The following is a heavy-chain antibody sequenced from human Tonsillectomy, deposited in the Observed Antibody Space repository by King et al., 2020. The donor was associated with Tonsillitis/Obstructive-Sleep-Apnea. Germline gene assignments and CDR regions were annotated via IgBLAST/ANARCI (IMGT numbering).Heavy chain of an antibody. J-gene: IGHJ4*02. Sequence: QLVQSGGGVVQPGGSLRLSCAASGFTFDDYAMHWVRQAPGKGLEWVSLVSGDGSSTYYADSVKGRFTISRDNSKNSLYLQMNSLRTEDTALYYCAKDTSSRGYSGYGYFDFWGQGTLVTVSS. CDR1: GFTFDDYA. D-gene: IGHD5-12*01. V-gene: IGHV3-43*02. CDR2: VSGDGSST. CDR3: AKDTSSRGYSGYGYFDF.